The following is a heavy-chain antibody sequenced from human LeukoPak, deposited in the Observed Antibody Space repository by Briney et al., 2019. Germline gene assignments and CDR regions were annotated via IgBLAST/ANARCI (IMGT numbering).Heavy chain of an antibody. D-gene: IGHD2-21*01. CDR2: ISSSGSTI. V-gene: IGHV3-11*04. CDR1: VFTFSDYY. J-gene: IGHJ4*02. CDR3: AGLEIATPYFDY. Sequence: GGSLRLSCAASVFTFSDYYMSWIRQAPGKGLEWVSYISSSGSTIYYADSVKGRFTISRDNAKNSLYLQMDSLRAEDTAVYYCAGLEIATPYFDYWGQGTLVTVSS.